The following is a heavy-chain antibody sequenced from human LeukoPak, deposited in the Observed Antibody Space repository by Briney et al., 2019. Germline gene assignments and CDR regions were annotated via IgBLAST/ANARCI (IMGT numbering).Heavy chain of an antibody. CDR3: ARDRGGGSGSYSINWFDP. D-gene: IGHD3-10*01. CDR2: IYTSGST. CDR1: GGSISSYY. V-gene: IGHV4-4*07. J-gene: IGHJ5*02. Sequence: PSETLSLTCTVSGGSISSYYWSWIRQPAGKGLEWIGRIYTSGSTNYDPSLKSRVTMSVDTSKNQFSLKLSSVTAADTAVYYCARDRGGGSGSYSINWFDPWGQGTLVTVSS.